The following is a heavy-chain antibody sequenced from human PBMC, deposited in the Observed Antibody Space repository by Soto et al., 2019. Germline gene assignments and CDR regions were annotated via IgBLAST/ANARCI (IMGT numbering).Heavy chain of an antibody. V-gene: IGHV3-30*18. J-gene: IGHJ4*02. D-gene: IGHD1-1*01. CDR3: AKSVYNWNDGFFDY. CDR2: ISYNGNNK. Sequence: QVQLVESGGGVVQPGRSLRLSCAASGFTFSTYGMHWVRQAPGKGLEWVAVISYNGNNKYYADSVKGRFTISRDNSKNTLYRQMSGLRAEDTAVYYCAKSVYNWNDGFFDYWGQGTLVTVSS. CDR1: GFTFSTYG.